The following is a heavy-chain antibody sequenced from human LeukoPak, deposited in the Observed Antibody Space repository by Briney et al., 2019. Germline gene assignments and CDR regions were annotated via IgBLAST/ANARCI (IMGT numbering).Heavy chain of an antibody. CDR2: IRYDGSRK. CDR1: GFLFSSYG. V-gene: IGHV3-30*02. CDR3: AKVSLNMVNDAFDI. Sequence: GALRLSFAASGFLFSSYGMHWVRPAPDKGLEWVAFIRYDGSRKYYADSVKGRFTISRDNSKNTLYLQMNSLRAEDTAMYYCAKVSLNMVNDAFDIWGQGTMVSVSS. J-gene: IGHJ3*02. D-gene: IGHD4/OR15-4a*01.